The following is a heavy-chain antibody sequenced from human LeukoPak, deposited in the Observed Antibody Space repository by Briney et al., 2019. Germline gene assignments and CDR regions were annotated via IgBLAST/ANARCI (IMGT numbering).Heavy chain of an antibody. CDR3: AREGGGDYGDYLRY. Sequence: GGSLRLSCAASGFTFSSYGMHWVRQAPGKGLEWVSVIYSGGDTYSADSVKGRFTISRDNSKNTVYLQMNSLRAEDTAVYYCAREGGGDYGDYLRYWGQGTLVTVSS. V-gene: IGHV3-53*01. D-gene: IGHD4-17*01. CDR2: IYSGGDT. CDR1: GFTFSSYG. J-gene: IGHJ4*02.